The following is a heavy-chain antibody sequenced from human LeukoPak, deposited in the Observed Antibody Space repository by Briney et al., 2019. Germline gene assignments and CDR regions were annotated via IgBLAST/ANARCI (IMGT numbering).Heavy chain of an antibody. CDR3: ARDGGHPLTSYYRAY. V-gene: IGHV3-23*01. D-gene: IGHD4-11*01. CDR1: GFTFSNYA. CDR2: ISGSGGST. Sequence: GGSLRLSCAASGFTFSNYAMSWVRQAPGKGLEWVSAISGSGGSTYYADSVKGRFTISRDNSKNTLSLQLTSLRAEDTGIYFRARDGGHPLTSYYRAYWGQGTLVTVSS. J-gene: IGHJ4*02.